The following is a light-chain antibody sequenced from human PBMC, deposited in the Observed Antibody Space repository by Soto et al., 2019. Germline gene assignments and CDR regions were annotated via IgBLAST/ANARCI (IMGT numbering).Light chain of an antibody. Sequence: QSVLTQPPSVSEAPRQRVTISCSGSSSNIGNNAVNWYQQLPGKAPKLLIYYDDLLPSGVSDRFSGSKSGTSASLTISGLQAEDEADYYCSSFTISRNTVIFGGGTQLTVL. V-gene: IGLV1-36*01. J-gene: IGLJ2*01. CDR2: YDD. CDR1: SSNIGNNA. CDR3: SSFTISRNTVI.